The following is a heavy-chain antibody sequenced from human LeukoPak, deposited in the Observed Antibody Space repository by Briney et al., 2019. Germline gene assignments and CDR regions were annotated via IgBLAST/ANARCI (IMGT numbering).Heavy chain of an antibody. J-gene: IGHJ4*02. CDR2: INSDGSEG. V-gene: IGHV3-7*03. Sequence: GGSLRLSCAVSGFTFSGFWMSWSRQAPGKGLEWVASINSDGSEGYYADVVKGRFTISRDNAKNSLYLQINSLRAEDTAVYYCAREGGAAAGLYYFDYWGQGTLVTVSS. CDR3: AREGGAAAGLYYFDY. CDR1: GFTFSGFW. D-gene: IGHD6-13*01.